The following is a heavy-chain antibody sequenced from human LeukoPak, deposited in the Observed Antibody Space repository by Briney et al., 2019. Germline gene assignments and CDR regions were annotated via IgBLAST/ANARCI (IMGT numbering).Heavy chain of an antibody. D-gene: IGHD3-22*01. Sequence: ASVKVSCKAPGYTFTSYYMHWVRQAPGQGLEWMGIINPSGGSTSYAQKFQGRVTMTRDMSTSTVYMELSSLRSEDTAVYYCARGAYYYDSSGYYLYYWGQGTLVTVSS. CDR2: INPSGGST. CDR1: GYTFTSYY. CDR3: ARGAYYYDSSGYYLYY. V-gene: IGHV1-46*01. J-gene: IGHJ4*02.